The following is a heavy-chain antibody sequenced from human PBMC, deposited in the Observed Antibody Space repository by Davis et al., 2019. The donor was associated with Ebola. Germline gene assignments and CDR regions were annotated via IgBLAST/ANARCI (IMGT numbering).Heavy chain of an antibody. CDR2: ISAYNGNT. D-gene: IGHD3-10*01. CDR1: GYTSTSYG. Sequence: ASAKVSCKASGYTSTSYGLSWVRQAPGQGLEWMGWISAYNGNTNYAQKLQGRVTMTTDTSTSTAYMELRSLRSDDTAVYYCARDRGRITMVQGVYYGVDVWGQGTTVTVSS. J-gene: IGHJ6*02. CDR3: ARDRGRITMVQGVYYGVDV. V-gene: IGHV1-18*01.